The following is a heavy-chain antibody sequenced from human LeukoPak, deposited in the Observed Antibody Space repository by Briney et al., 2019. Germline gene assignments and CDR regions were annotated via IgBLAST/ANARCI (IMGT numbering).Heavy chain of an antibody. V-gene: IGHV1-69*04. CDR1: GGTFSSYA. CDR2: IIPILGIA. J-gene: IGHJ4*02. Sequence: ASVKVSCKASGGTFSSYAISWVRQAPGQGLEWMGRIIPILGIANYAQKFQGRVTMTRDTSISTAYMELSRLRSDDTAVYYCARDSAHIVVVTALTPDYWGQGTLVTVSS. D-gene: IGHD2-21*02. CDR3: ARDSAHIVVVTALTPDY.